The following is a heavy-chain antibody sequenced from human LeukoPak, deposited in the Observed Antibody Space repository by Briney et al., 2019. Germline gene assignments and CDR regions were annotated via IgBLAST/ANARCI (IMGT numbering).Heavy chain of an antibody. V-gene: IGHV1-18*01. CDR2: ISAYNGKT. CDR3: ARVAHVGYCRSTSGYTGGSWFDP. J-gene: IGHJ5*02. CDR1: GYTFTSYG. D-gene: IGHD2-2*02. Sequence: GASVKLSCKASGYTFTSYGIRWVRQAPGHGPECMGWISAYNGKTNYAPKLQGRVTMTTDTSTSTAYMELRSLRCDDRAVYYCARVAHVGYCRSTSGYTGGSWFDPWGQGTLVTVSS.